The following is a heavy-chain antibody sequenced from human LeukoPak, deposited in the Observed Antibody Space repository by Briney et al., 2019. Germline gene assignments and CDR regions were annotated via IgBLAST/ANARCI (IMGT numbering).Heavy chain of an antibody. J-gene: IGHJ3*01. CDR1: GYRFSSNW. Sequence: GESLKISCKGSGYRFSSNWIAWVRQMPGKGLEWMGVIYPADSDTRYSPSFQGQVTISADKSISTAYLQWSSLKASDTAMYSCARHMPPLAWGQGTMGTVSS. CDR3: ARHMPPLA. D-gene: IGHD2-2*01. V-gene: IGHV5-51*01. CDR2: IYPADSDT.